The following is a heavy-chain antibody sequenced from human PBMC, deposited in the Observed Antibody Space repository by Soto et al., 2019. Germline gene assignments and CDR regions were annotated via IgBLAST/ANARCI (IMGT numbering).Heavy chain of an antibody. J-gene: IGHJ5*02. Sequence: SETLSLTCTVSGGSISSSYWSWIRQPPGKGLEWLAYIYDDGSANYNPPLKSRATISLDMSKNQFSLKLTYVTAADTAVYYCARDKYCSGGSCRKNWFDPWGQGTLVTVSS. V-gene: IGHV4-59*01. CDR3: ARDKYCSGGSCRKNWFDP. D-gene: IGHD2-15*01. CDR1: GGSISSSY. CDR2: IYDDGSA.